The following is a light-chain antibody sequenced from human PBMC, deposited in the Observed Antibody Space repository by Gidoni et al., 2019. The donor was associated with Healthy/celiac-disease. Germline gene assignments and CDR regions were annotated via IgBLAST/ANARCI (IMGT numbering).Light chain of an antibody. CDR2: WAS. J-gene: IGKJ2*01. Sequence: DIVMTQSPDSLAVSLGERATINGKSSQSVLYSANNKNYLAWYQQKPGQPPKLLIYWASTRESGVPDRFSGSGSGTDFTLTISSLQAEDVAVYYCQQYDSTPYTFGQGTKLEIK. CDR3: QQYDSTPYT. CDR1: QSVLYSANNKNY. V-gene: IGKV4-1*01.